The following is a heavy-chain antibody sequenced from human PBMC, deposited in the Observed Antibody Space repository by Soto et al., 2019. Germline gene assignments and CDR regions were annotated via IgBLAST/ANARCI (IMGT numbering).Heavy chain of an antibody. J-gene: IGHJ6*02. CDR3: ARAYSGSYTRNYYYYGMDV. CDR1: GGTFSSYA. Sequence: SVKVSCKASGGTFSSYAISWVRRAPGQGLEWMGGIIPIFGTANYAQKFQGRVTITADESTSTAYMELSSLRSEDTAVYYCARAYSGSYTRNYYYYGMDVWGQGTTVTVS. V-gene: IGHV1-69*13. CDR2: IIPIFGTA. D-gene: IGHD1-26*01.